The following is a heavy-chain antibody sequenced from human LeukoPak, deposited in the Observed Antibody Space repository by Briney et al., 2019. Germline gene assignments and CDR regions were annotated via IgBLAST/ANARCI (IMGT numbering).Heavy chain of an antibody. CDR3: ARFSSDCSTASCYLTY. CDR1: GGSLSSHF. CDR2: IYYTGTT. V-gene: IGHV4-59*11. D-gene: IGHD2-2*01. Sequence: PSETLSLTCTVSGGSLSSHFWSWIRQPPGKGLELIGHIYYTGTTYYNPSLNSRVTISLDTSRNRFSLRLTSVTAADTAVYYCARFSSDCSTASCYLTYWGQGTLVTVSS. J-gene: IGHJ4*02.